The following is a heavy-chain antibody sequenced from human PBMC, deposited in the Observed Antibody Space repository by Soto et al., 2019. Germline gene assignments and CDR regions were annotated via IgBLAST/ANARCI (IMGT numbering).Heavy chain of an antibody. CDR3: ADDRGDSFCVYYYCMGG. Sequence: PGGTMRLSCEASGFNFGAYALSWVRQAPGKGLEWVSGTSGSSSGTYYTDSFKGRYTISRDNSKNTVYLQMNSLRGEDPAVYYCADDRGDSFCVYYYCMGGWDHETAV. V-gene: IGHV3-23*01. CDR2: TSGSSSGT. CDR1: GFNFGAYA. J-gene: IGHJ6*02. D-gene: IGHD2-21*02.